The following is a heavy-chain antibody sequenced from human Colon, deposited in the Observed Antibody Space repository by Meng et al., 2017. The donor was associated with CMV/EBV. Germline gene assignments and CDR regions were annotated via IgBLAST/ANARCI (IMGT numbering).Heavy chain of an antibody. Sequence: SCSASGFTFNDFDMTWIRQAPGKGLEWVSSISGSGLSTYYTDAVRGRFTISRDGSRNTLYLQINSLRADDSAVYYCAKGAAFHDFWSGFADWGQGTVVTVSS. CDR1: GFTFNDFD. D-gene: IGHD3-3*01. J-gene: IGHJ4*02. CDR3: AKGAAFHDFWSGFAD. CDR2: ISGSGLST. V-gene: IGHV3-23*01.